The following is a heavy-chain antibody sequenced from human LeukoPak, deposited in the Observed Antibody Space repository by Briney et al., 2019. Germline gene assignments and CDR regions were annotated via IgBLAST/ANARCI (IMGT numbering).Heavy chain of an antibody. CDR1: GFTFSSYS. CDR2: ISSSSYI. V-gene: IGHV3-21*01. Sequence: KTGGSLRLSCAASGFTFSSYSMNWVRQAPGKGLEWVSSISSSSYIYYADSVKGRFTISRDNSKNTLYLHMNSLRAEDTAVYYCAKGYVVIDYWGQGTLVTVSS. D-gene: IGHD3-22*01. CDR3: AKGYVVIDY. J-gene: IGHJ4*02.